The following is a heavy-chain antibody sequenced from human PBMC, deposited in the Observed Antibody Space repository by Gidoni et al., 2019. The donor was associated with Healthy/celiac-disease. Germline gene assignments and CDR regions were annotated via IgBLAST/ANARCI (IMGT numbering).Heavy chain of an antibody. V-gene: IGHV5-51*01. Sequence: EVQLVQSGAEVKKPGESLKISCKGSGYSFTSYWIGWVRQMPGKGLEWMGIIYPGDSDTRYSPSFQGQVTISADKSISTAYLQWSSLKASDTAMYYCARPALTTVVDWYFDLWGRGTLVTVSS. J-gene: IGHJ2*01. CDR2: IYPGDSDT. CDR3: ARPALTTVVDWYFDL. D-gene: IGHD4-17*01. CDR1: GYSFTSYW.